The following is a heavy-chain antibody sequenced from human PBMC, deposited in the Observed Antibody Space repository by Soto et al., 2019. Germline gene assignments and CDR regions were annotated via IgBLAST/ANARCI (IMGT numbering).Heavy chain of an antibody. CDR3: ARAAKSYDFWSGYSPNYYYYYYMDV. Sequence: SETLSLTCTVSGGSISSYYWSWIRQPPGKGLEWIGYIYYSGSTNYNPSLKSRVTISVDTPKNQFSLKLSSVTAADTAVYYCARAAKSYDFWSGYSPNYYYYYYMDVWGKGTTVTVSS. D-gene: IGHD3-3*01. CDR1: GGSISSYY. CDR2: IYYSGST. J-gene: IGHJ6*03. V-gene: IGHV4-59*01.